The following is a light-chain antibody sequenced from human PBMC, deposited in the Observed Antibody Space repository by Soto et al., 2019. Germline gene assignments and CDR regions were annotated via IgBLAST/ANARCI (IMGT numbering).Light chain of an antibody. Sequence: EIVLTQSPGTLSLSPGERATLSCRASQSVSSSYFAWYQQKPGQAPRLLIYGASSRATAIPDRFSGSGSGKDFTLTISRLEPEDFAVYYCQQYGSSPWTFGQGTKVEIK. CDR3: QQYGSSPWT. V-gene: IGKV3-20*01. CDR2: GAS. J-gene: IGKJ1*01. CDR1: QSVSSSY.